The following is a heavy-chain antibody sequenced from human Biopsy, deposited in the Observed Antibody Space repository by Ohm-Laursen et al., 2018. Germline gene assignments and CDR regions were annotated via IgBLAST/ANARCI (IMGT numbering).Heavy chain of an antibody. J-gene: IGHJ1*01. CDR2: INPHSGTT. CDR3: AKGQDLRGGAEYFQH. Sequence: ASVTPSCEASGYTFTGQYLHWVRQVPGQGLEWMGWINPHSGTTKFAQDFQGRVTMTRDTSITTAYMELRRLRSDDTAVYYCAKGQDLRGGAEYFQHWGQGALVTVSS. CDR1: GYTFTGQY. V-gene: IGHV1-2*02. D-gene: IGHD2-15*01.